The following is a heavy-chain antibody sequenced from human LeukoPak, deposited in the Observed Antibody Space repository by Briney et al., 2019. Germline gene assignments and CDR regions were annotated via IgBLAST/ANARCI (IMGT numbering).Heavy chain of an antibody. J-gene: IGHJ4*02. CDR3: ARFPWGSGWPYYFDY. CDR2: ISSSGSTI. Sequence: SGGSLRLSCAASGFTFSDYYMSWIRQAPGKGLEWVSYISSSGSTIYYADSVKGRFTISRDNAKNSLYLQMNSLRVEDTAVYYCARFPWGSGWPYYFDYWGQGTLVTVSS. V-gene: IGHV3-11*01. CDR1: GFTFSDYY. D-gene: IGHD6-19*01.